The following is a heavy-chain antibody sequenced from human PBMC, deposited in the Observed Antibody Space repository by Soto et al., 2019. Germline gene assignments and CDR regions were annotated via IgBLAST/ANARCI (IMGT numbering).Heavy chain of an antibody. Sequence: EVQLVESGGGLVQPGGSLRLSCTASGFTFSNYWIHWVRQAPGKGLMWVSRMNSDGTITNYADFVKGRFTISRDNAKNTLYLQMNSLRAEDTALYYCARGVRGHYGKDVWGQGTTVTVSS. D-gene: IGHD3-10*01. V-gene: IGHV3-74*01. CDR1: GFTFSNYW. J-gene: IGHJ6*02. CDR2: MNSDGTIT. CDR3: ARGVRGHYGKDV.